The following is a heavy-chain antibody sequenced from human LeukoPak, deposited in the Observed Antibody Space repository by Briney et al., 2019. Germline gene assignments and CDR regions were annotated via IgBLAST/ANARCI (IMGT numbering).Heavy chain of an antibody. Sequence: GGSLRLSWAASGFTFSRYSIHWFRQAPGKGLEYVSVISGDGSVAYYSDSVRGRFTISRENSKNTVYLQMGRLRTEDMAVYYCAREGGPSGHWYYDLWGRGTLVTVSS. V-gene: IGHV3-64*02. CDR1: GFTFSRYS. J-gene: IGHJ2*01. CDR3: AREGGPSGHWYYDL. CDR2: ISGDGSVA.